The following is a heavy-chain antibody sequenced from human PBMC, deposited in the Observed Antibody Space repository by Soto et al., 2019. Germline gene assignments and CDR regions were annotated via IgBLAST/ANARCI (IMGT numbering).Heavy chain of an antibody. CDR1: GYTLTELS. D-gene: IGHD6-19*01. Sequence: SVKVSCKVSGYTLTELSMHWVRQAPGKGLEWMGGFDPEDGETIYAQKFQGRVTMTEDTSTDTAYMELSSLRTEDTAVYYCAARTGYSSGWPLTGYEYYYDKDVCGKGTTVT. V-gene: IGHV1-24*01. CDR3: AARTGYSSGWPLTGYEYYYDKDV. CDR2: FDPEDGET. J-gene: IGHJ6*03.